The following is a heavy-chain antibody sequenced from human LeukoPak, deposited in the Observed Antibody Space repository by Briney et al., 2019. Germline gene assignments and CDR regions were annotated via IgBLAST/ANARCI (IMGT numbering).Heavy chain of an antibody. CDR2: INHSGST. CDR3: ARGRLYYDFWSGYGDPFDY. CDR1: GGSFSGYY. V-gene: IGHV4-34*01. D-gene: IGHD3-3*01. Sequence: PSETLSLTCAVYGGSFSGYYWSWIRQPPGKGLEWLGKINHSGSTNYNPSLKSRVTISVDTSKNQFSLKLSSVTAADTAVYYCARGRLYYDFWSGYGDPFDYWGQGTLVTVSS. J-gene: IGHJ4*02.